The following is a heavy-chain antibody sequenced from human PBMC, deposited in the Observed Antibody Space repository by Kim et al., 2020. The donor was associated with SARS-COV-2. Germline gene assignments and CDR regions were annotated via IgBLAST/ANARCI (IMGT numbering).Heavy chain of an antibody. CDR1: GYSFTSYW. Sequence: GESLKISCKGSGYSFTSYWIGWVRQMPGKGLEWMGIIYPGDSDTRYSPSFQGQVTISADKSISTAYLQWSSLKASDTAMYYCARRGGSGGSGYSYATNYYGMDVWGQGTTVTVSS. D-gene: IGHD5-18*01. CDR2: IYPGDSDT. CDR3: ARRGGSGGSGYSYATNYYGMDV. J-gene: IGHJ6*02. V-gene: IGHV5-51*01.